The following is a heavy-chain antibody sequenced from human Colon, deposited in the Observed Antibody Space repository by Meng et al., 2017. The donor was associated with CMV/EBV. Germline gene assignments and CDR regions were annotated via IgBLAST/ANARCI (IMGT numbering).Heavy chain of an antibody. CDR2: LCCGRSN. CDR3: AATFTPSAPFDY. V-gene: IGHV4-39*02. Sequence: GSGGTGSSYSSCWARHPQRQGRGLKWIGSLCCGRSNYYHKSLGSRATISVETSKSLFYLHLSSVTATDTAIYYCAATFTPSAPFDYWGRGTLVTVSS. J-gene: IGHJ4*02. CDR1: GGTGSSYSSC.